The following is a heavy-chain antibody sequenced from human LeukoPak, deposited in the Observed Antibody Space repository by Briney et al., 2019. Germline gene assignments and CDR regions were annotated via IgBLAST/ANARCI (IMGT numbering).Heavy chain of an antibody. D-gene: IGHD3-10*02. Sequence: PGGSLRLSCEASGFRFGGFWMNWVRQAPGKGPERAANINQDGSEKLYVDSVKGRFTISRDNAKNSLYLQMNSLRVEDTAVYYCTRDVRGAYDIWGHGTMVTVSS. CDR2: INQDGSEK. CDR3: TRDVRGAYDI. J-gene: IGHJ3*02. CDR1: GFRFGGFW. V-gene: IGHV3-7*01.